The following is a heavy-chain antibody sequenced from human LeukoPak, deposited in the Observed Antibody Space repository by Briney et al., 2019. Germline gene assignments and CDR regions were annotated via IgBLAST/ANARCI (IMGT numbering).Heavy chain of an antibody. V-gene: IGHV3-23*01. CDR2: SGDSDGST. CDR3: AKGGCRGTCNPLAY. CDR1: GFTFSGSG. D-gene: IGHD2-15*01. J-gene: IGHJ4*02. Sequence: GGALRLFCAASGFTFSGSGMSWVRQAPGKGLEWISSSGDSDGSTYYADSLKGRFTISRDNSKNTLYLQMNNLRAEDTAVYYCAKGGCRGTCNPLAYWGQGALVTVSP.